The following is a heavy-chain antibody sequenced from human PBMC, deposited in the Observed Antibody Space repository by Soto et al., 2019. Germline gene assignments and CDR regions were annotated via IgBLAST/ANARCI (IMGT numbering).Heavy chain of an antibody. CDR1: GGSISSSSYY. CDR2: IYYSGST. V-gene: IGHV4-39*01. Sequence: PSETLSLTCTVSGGSISSSSYYWGWIRQPPGKGLEWIGSIYYSGSTYYNPSLKSRVTISVDTSKNQFSLKLSSVTAADTAVYYCARMVIGYYYGSSGYYRGYYFDYWGQGTLVTVSS. J-gene: IGHJ4*02. D-gene: IGHD3-22*01. CDR3: ARMVIGYYYGSSGYYRGYYFDY.